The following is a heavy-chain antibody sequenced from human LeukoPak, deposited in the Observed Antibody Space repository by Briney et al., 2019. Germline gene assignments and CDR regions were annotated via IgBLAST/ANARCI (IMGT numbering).Heavy chain of an antibody. J-gene: IGHJ6*02. Sequence: PGGSLRLSCAASGFTFSTYEVNWVRQAPGKGLEWVSHISVGEPIITYYADAVRGRFAVSRDNAKNSVYMQLNSLRAEDTAVYYWARGSLAAYYNGWSIDVWGQGTTVTVSS. CDR2: ISVGEPII. D-gene: IGHD3-10*01. CDR1: GFTFSTYE. CDR3: ARGSLAAYYNGWSIDV. V-gene: IGHV3-48*03.